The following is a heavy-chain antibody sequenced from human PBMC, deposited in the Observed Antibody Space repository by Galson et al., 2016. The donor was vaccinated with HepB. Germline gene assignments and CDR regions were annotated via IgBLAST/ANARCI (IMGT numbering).Heavy chain of an antibody. CDR3: ARDALKESGSPRHFNYYSGMDV. V-gene: IGHV3-23*01. J-gene: IGHJ6*02. CDR1: EFTFSSYA. D-gene: IGHD1-26*01. CDR2: IDSSGHST. Sequence: SLRLSCAASEFTFSSYAMSWVRQAPGKGLEWVSAIDSSGHSTYYTDSVTGRFTISRDNSKNTLYLQMNSLRAEDTAVYYCARDALKESGSPRHFNYYSGMDVWGQGTTVTVS.